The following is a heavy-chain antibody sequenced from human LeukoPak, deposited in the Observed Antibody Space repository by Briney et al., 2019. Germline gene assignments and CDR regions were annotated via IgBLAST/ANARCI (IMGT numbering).Heavy chain of an antibody. D-gene: IGHD2-2*01. CDR1: GFTFSSFA. J-gene: IGHJ3*02. V-gene: IGHV3-23*01. CDR2: ISGNGDNT. Sequence: GGSLRLSCAASGFTFSSFAVSWVRQAPGKGLEWVSGISGNGDNTYYADSVKGRFTISRDNSKNTLFLQMNSLRAEDTALYYCAKEIVLVPTVSDAFDIWGQGTMVTVSS. CDR3: AKEIVLVPTVSDAFDI.